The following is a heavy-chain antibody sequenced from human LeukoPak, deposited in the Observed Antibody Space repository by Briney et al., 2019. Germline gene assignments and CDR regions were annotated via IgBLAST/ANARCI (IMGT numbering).Heavy chain of an antibody. CDR2: IYHSGST. CDR3: ASSSSSSTYFDY. J-gene: IGHJ4*02. V-gene: IGHV4-4*02. D-gene: IGHD6-6*01. CDR1: GGSISSSKW. Sequence: PSETLSLTCAVSGGSISSSKWWSWVRQPPGKGLEWIGEIYHSGSTNYNSSLKSRVTISVDKSKNHFSLKLSSVTAADTAVYYCASSSSSSTYFDYWGQGTLVTVSS.